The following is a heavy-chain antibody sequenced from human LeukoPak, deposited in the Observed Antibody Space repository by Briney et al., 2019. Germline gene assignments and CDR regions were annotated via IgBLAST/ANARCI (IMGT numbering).Heavy chain of an antibody. V-gene: IGHV3-21*04. J-gene: IGHJ4*02. CDR1: GFTFSSHS. D-gene: IGHD3-22*01. CDR2: ITSSSTYI. Sequence: PGGSLRLSCATSGFTFSSHSMNWVRQAPGKGLEWVSSITSSSTYIYYADSVKGRFTISRDNAKSSLYLQMNSLRAEDTAVYYCARDLSYSGSGGYSDYWGQGNLVTVSS. CDR3: ARDLSYSGSGGYSDY.